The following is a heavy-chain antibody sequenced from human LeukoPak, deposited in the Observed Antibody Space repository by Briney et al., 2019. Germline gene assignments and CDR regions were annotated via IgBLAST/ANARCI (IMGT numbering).Heavy chain of an antibody. J-gene: IGHJ4*02. CDR2: INHSGST. V-gene: IGHV4-34*01. Sequence: SETLSLTCAVYGGSFSGYYWSWIRQPPGKGLEWIGEINHSGSTNYNAPLKSRVTISVDTSKNQFSLKLSSVTAADTAVYYCARRPDFDSWGQGTLVTVSS. CDR3: ARRPDFDS. CDR1: GGSFSGYY.